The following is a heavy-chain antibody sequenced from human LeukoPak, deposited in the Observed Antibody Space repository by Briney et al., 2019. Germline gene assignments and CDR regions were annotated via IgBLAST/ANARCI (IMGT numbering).Heavy chain of an antibody. CDR1: RGSINNSSYY. V-gene: IGHV4-39*07. J-gene: IGHJ4*02. CDR3: ARSPYSTGWYVY. D-gene: IGHD6-19*01. CDR2: IYYRGST. Sequence: SETLSLTCTVSRGSINNSSYYWGWIRQPPGKGLEWIGSIYYRGSTYYNPSLKSRVTISVDTSKYQFSLKLTSVTAADTAVYYCARSPYSTGWYVYWGQGTLVTVSS.